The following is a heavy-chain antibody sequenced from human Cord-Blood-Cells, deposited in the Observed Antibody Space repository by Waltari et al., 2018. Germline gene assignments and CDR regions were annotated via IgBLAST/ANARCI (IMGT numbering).Heavy chain of an antibody. V-gene: IGHV4-39*01. CDR2: IYYSGST. J-gene: IGHJ4*02. CDR1: GGSISCSSYY. CDR3: ARHFGRNIVVVPAAIDY. D-gene: IGHD2-2*01. Sequence: QLQLQESGPGLVTPSQTLSLTCTVPGGSISCSSYYWGLIRQHPGKGLEWIGSIYYSGSTYYNPSLKSRVTISVDTSKNQFSLKLSSVTAADTAVYYCARHFGRNIVVVPAAIDYWGQGTLVTVSS.